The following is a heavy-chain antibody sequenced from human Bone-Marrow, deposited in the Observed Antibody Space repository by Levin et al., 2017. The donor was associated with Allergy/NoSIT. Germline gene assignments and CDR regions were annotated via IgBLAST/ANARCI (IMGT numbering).Heavy chain of an antibody. D-gene: IGHD3-16*01. CDR2: ISSSGSII. CDR3: ARGRGYAYIWGSPSLYGEK. V-gene: IGHV3-11*01. J-gene: IGHJ4*02. Sequence: GGSLRLSCAASGFTFSDHYMSWIRQAPGKGLEWVSHISSSGSIIWYADSVKGRFTISRDNAKNSLFLQMFSLRAEDTAVYYCARGRGYAYIWGSPSLYGEKWGQGTLVTVSS. CDR1: GFTFSDHY.